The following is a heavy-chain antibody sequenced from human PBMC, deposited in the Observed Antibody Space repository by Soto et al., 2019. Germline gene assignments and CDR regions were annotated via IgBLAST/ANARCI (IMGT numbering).Heavy chain of an antibody. Sequence: QVQLVESGGGVVQPGRSLRLSCAASGFTFSSYAMHWVRQAPGKGLEWVAVISYDGSNKYYADSVKGRFTISRDNSKNTLYLQMNSMRAADTDVYYCARDRELLWFGDFGYYYYGMDAWGQGTTVTVSS. V-gene: IGHV3-30-3*01. J-gene: IGHJ6*02. CDR2: ISYDGSNK. CDR1: GFTFSSYA. D-gene: IGHD3-10*01. CDR3: ARDRELLWFGDFGYYYYGMDA.